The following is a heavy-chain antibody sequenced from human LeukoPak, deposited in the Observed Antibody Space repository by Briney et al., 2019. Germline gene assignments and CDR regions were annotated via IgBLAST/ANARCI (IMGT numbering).Heavy chain of an antibody. D-gene: IGHD3-22*01. J-gene: IGHJ4*02. CDR2: INPNSGGT. Sequence: ASVKVSCKASGYTFTGYYMHWVRQAPGQGLEWMGWINPNSGGTNYAQKFQCRVTMTRDTSISTAYMELSRLRSDDTAVYYCARDWAYDSSGYYFDYWGQGTLVTVSS. CDR3: ARDWAYDSSGYYFDY. V-gene: IGHV1-2*02. CDR1: GYTFTGYY.